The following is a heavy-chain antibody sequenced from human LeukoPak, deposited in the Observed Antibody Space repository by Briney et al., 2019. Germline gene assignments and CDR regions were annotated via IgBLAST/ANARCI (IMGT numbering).Heavy chain of an antibody. Sequence: GGSLRLSCAASGFTFSSYAMHWVRQAPGKGLEWVAVISYDGSNKYYADSVKGRFTISRDNSKNTLYLQMNSLRAEDTAVYYCARESVDRGPDYYYGMDVWGKGTTVTVSS. CDR1: GFTFSSYA. CDR3: ARESVDRGPDYYYGMDV. CDR2: ISYDGSNK. D-gene: IGHD3-10*01. V-gene: IGHV3-30*04. J-gene: IGHJ6*04.